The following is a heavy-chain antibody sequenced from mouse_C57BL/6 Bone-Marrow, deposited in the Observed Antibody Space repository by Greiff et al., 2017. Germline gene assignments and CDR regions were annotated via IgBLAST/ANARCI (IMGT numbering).Heavy chain of an antibody. CDR2: IDPNSGGT. CDR1: GYTFTSYW. J-gene: IGHJ4*01. V-gene: IGHV1-72*01. Sequence: QVQLQQPGAELVKPGASVKLSCKASGYTFTSYWMHWVKQRPGRGLEWIGRIDPNSGGTKYNEKFKSKATLTVDKPSSTAYMQLSSLTSEDSAVYYCARSIITTVVATCPYVMDYWGQGTSVTVSS. CDR3: ARSIITTVVATCPYVMDY. D-gene: IGHD1-1*01.